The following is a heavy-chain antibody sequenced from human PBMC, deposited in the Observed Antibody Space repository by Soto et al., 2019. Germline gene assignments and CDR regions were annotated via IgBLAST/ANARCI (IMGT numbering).Heavy chain of an antibody. CDR1: GYTLTELS. CDR2: FDPEDGET. CDR3: ARDRWFGELIEYYYYGMDV. V-gene: IGHV1-24*01. D-gene: IGHD3-10*01. J-gene: IGHJ6*02. Sequence: ASVKVSCKVSGYTLTELSMHWVRQAPGKGLEWMGGFDPEDGETIYAQKFQGRVTMTEDTSTDTAYMELSSLRSEDTAVYYCARDRWFGELIEYYYYGMDVWGQGTTVTVSS.